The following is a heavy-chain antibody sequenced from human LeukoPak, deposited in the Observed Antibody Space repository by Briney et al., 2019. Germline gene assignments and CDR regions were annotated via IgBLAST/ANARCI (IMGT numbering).Heavy chain of an antibody. V-gene: IGHV4-34*01. CDR1: GGSFSGYY. CDR3: ARRKIAARRGAFDI. D-gene: IGHD6-6*01. J-gene: IGHJ3*02. CDR2: INHSGST. Sequence: RASETLSLTCAVYGGSFSGYYWSWIRQPPGKGLEWIGEINHSGSTNYNPSLKSRVTISVDTSKNQFSLKLSSVTAADTAVYYCARRKIAARRGAFDIWGQGTMVTVSS.